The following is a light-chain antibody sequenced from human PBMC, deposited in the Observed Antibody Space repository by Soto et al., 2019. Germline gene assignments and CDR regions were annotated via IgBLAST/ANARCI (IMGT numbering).Light chain of an antibody. V-gene: IGKV3-20*01. CDR1: QGVSSGY. Sequence: EIVFAQSPGTLSLSPGERATLPYRASQGVSSGYLAWYQQNPGQAPRLLISGASSRATGIPDRFSAYGSGTDFTLTISSLQPEDFATYYCQQTYSSPQWTFGQGTKVDIK. J-gene: IGKJ1*01. CDR2: GAS. CDR3: QQTYSSPQWT.